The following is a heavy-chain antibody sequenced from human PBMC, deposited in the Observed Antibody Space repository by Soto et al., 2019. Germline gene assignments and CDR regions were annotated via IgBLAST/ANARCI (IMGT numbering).Heavy chain of an antibody. J-gene: IGHJ5*02. V-gene: IGHV4-34*01. CDR3: ASHGSGWYAWFDP. D-gene: IGHD6-19*01. Sequence: SETLSLTCAIYGGSFSGYYWSWIRQPPGKGLEWIGEINHSGSTNYNPSLKSRVTISVDTSKNQFSLKLSSVTAADTAVYYRASHGSGWYAWFDPWGQGTLVTVSS. CDR2: INHSGST. CDR1: GGSFSGYY.